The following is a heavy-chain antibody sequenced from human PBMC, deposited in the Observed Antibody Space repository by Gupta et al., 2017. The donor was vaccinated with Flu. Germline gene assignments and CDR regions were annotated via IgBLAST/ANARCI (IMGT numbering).Heavy chain of an antibody. CDR3: AKYVVAFYYYGLDG. Sequence: SGFTFSNDGVRWVRQAPGKGLGWVAVVSYEGSSKYYAASVKGRFTISRDNSKNTGYLQMNSLRAEDTAVYYCAKYVVAFYYYGLDGWGQGTTVIVSS. CDR2: VSYEGSSK. CDR1: GFTFSNDG. V-gene: IGHV3-30*18. D-gene: IGHD2-15*01. J-gene: IGHJ6*02.